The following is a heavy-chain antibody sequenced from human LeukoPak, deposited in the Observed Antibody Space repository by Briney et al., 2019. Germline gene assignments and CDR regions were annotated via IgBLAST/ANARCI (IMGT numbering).Heavy chain of an antibody. CDR2: ISGSGGST. Sequence: GGSLRLSCAASGFTFSSYAMSWVRQAPGKGLEWVSAISGSGGSTYYADSVKGRFTISRDNSKNTLYLQMNSLRAEDTAVYYCAKGSPSNDYDYYGMDVWGQGTTVTVSS. J-gene: IGHJ6*02. CDR1: GFTFSSYA. CDR3: AKGSPSNDYDYYGMDV. V-gene: IGHV3-23*01.